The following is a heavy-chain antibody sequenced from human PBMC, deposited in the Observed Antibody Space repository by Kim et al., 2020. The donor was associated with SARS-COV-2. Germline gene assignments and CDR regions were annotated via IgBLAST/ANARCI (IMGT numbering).Heavy chain of an antibody. Sequence: SETLSLTCTVSGGSISSGDYYWSWIRQPPGKGLEWIGYIYYSGSTYYNPSLKSRVTISVDTSKNQFSLKLSSVTAADTAVYYCARDTAAVPVDWFDPWGQGTLVTVSS. CDR2: IYYSGST. D-gene: IGHD1-1*01. CDR3: ARDTAAVPVDWFDP. V-gene: IGHV4-30-4*01. CDR1: GGSISSGDYY. J-gene: IGHJ5*02.